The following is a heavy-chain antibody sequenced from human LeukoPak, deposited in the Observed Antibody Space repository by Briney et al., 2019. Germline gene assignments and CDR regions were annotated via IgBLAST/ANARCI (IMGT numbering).Heavy chain of an antibody. CDR3: ARDFDTAMAKGGHDY. CDR1: GFTFSSYN. J-gene: IGHJ4*02. D-gene: IGHD5-18*01. V-gene: IGHV3-48*01. Sequence: GGSLRLSCAASGFTFSSYNMNWVRQAPGKGLEWVSYISSSSSTKYYADSVKGRFTISRDNAKNSLYLQMNSLRAEDTAVYYCARDFDTAMAKGGHDYWGQGTLVTVSS. CDR2: ISSSSSTK.